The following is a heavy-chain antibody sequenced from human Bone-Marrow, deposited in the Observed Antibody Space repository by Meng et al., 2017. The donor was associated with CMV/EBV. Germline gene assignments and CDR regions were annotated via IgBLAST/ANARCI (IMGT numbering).Heavy chain of an antibody. V-gene: IGHV3-43*01. J-gene: IGHJ6*02. D-gene: IGHD5-18*01. CDR2: ISWDGGST. CDR1: GFTFDDYT. CDR3: AKDVDTAMDVYYYYGMDV. Sequence: GGPLRLSFAASGFTFDDYTMHWVRQAPGKGLEWVSLISWDGGSTYYADSVKGRFTISRDNSKNSLYLQMNSLRTEDTALYYCAKDVDTAMDVYYYYGMDVWGQGTTVTVSS.